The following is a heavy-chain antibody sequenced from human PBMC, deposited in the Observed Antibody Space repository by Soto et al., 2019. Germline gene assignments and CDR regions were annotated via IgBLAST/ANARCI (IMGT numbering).Heavy chain of an antibody. Sequence: GASVKVSCKASGYPFTGPYIYWVRQAPGQGLEWMGWINPSSGGTEFAEKFQGRVTVTRDTSTRTVFLELNSLTSDDTGVYFCARDFRTYSHGVDVWGQGTAVTVSS. D-gene: IGHD4-4*01. CDR3: ARDFRTYSHGVDV. CDR1: GYPFTGPY. CDR2: INPSSGGT. J-gene: IGHJ6*02. V-gene: IGHV1-2*02.